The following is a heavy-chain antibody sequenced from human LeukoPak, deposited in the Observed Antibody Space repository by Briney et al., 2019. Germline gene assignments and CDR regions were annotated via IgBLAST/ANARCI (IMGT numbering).Heavy chain of an antibody. J-gene: IGHJ6*03. CDR3: ARVTNYDFWSGFRQKDYMDV. V-gene: IGHV4-59*01. D-gene: IGHD3-3*01. CDR1: GGSISSYY. Sequence: PSETLSLTCTVSGGSISSYYWSWIRQPPGKGLEWIGYIYYSGSTNYNPSLKSRVTISVDTSKNQFSLKLSSVTAADTAVYYCARVTNYDFWSGFRQKDYMDVWGKGTTVTVSS. CDR2: IYYSGST.